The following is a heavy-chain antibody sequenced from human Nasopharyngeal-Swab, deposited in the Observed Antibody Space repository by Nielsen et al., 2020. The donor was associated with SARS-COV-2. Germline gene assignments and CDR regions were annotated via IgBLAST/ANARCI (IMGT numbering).Heavy chain of an antibody. J-gene: IGHJ6*02. D-gene: IGHD2-2*01. V-gene: IGHV1-24*01. CDR3: RVVPAAMWYYYYGMDV. CDR2: FDPEDGET. CDR1: GYTLTELS. Sequence: ASVKVSCKVSGYTLTELSMHWVRQAPGKGLAWMVGFDPEDGETIYAQKFQGRVTMTEDTSTDTAYMELSSLRSEDTAVYYCRVVPAAMWYYYYGMDVWGQGTTVTVSS.